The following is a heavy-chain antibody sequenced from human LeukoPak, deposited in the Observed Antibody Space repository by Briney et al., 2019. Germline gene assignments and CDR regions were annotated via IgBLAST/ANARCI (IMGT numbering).Heavy chain of an antibody. CDR2: ICWDGTNI. CDR1: GFTFDRHT. CDR3: TKDMEWGMDV. V-gene: IGHV3-43*01. D-gene: IGHD3-3*01. J-gene: IGHJ6*02. Sequence: PGGSLRLSCAASGFTFDRHTMHWVRQPPGKGPEWVSLICWDGTNIDYADSVKGRFTISRDDSKNFVYLQMHSLRTEDTALYYCTKDMEWGMDVWGQGTTVIVSS.